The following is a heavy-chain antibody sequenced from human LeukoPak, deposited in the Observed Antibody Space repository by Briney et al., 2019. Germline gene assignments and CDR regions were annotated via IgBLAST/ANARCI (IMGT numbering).Heavy chain of an antibody. Sequence: GGSLRLSCAASGFTFSSYAMSWVRQAPGKGLEWVSGISASGGTTYYADSVKGRFTISRDNSKNTLSLQMNSLKVEDTAVYYCAKGNWGPLYYFDSWGQGTLVTVSS. CDR3: AKGNWGPLYYFDS. D-gene: IGHD7-27*01. CDR2: ISASGGTT. CDR1: GFTFSSYA. J-gene: IGHJ4*02. V-gene: IGHV3-23*01.